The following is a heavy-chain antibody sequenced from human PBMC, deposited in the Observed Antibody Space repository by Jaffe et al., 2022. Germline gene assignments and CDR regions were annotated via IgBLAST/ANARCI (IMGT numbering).Heavy chain of an antibody. Sequence: QVQLQESGPGLVKPSQTLSLTCTVSGGSISSGSYYWSWIRQPAGKGLEWIGRIYTSGSTNYNPSLKSRVTISVDTSKNQFSLKLSSVTAADTAVYYCARFVPAGFDYWGQGTLVTVSS. CDR2: IYTSGST. CDR1: GGSISSGSYY. V-gene: IGHV4-61*02. CDR3: ARFVPAGFDY. D-gene: IGHD2-2*01. J-gene: IGHJ4*02.